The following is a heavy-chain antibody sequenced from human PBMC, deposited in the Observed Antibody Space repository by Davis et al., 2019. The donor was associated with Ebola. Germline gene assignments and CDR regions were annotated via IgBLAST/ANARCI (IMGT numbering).Heavy chain of an antibody. CDR3: AKDTGYSSSWFYEFDY. Sequence: MPGGSLRLSCAASGFTVSSNYMSWVRQPPGKGLEWIGTVYYSGSSYYNPSLKSRVTVSIDTSKNRFSLKLRSVTAADTAVYYCAKDTGYSSSWFYEFDYWGQGTLVTVSS. CDR1: GFTVSSNY. D-gene: IGHD6-13*01. CDR2: VYYSGSS. V-gene: IGHV4-59*04. J-gene: IGHJ4*02.